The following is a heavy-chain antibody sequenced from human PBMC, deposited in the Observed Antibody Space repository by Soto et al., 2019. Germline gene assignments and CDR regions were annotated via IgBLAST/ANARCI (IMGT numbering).Heavy chain of an antibody. V-gene: IGHV3-23*01. CDR3: ATTGPGGPFDI. Sequence: EVQLLESGGGLVQPGGSLRLSCAASGFTFSSYAMSWFRQAPGKGLEWVSASSGSGGSTYYADSVKGRFTISRDNSKNTLYLQMNSMRAEDTAVYYCATTGPGGPFDIWGQGTMVTVSS. CDR2: SSGSGGST. CDR1: GFTFSSYA. J-gene: IGHJ3*02.